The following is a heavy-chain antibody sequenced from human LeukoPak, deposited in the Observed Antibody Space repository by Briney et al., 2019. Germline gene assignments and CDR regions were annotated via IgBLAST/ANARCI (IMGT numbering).Heavy chain of an antibody. CDR2: ISKDGSDK. D-gene: IGHD1-7*01. CDR1: GFTFGDYA. J-gene: IGHJ4*02. V-gene: IGHV3-30-3*01. CDR3: ARDYWWNYDY. Sequence: GGSLRLSCAASGFTFGDYAMHWVRQAPGKGLEWVAVISKDGSDKYYPGSVRGRFTISRDNSKNTIYLQMDSLRAEDTAIYYCARDYWWNYDYWGQGTLVTVSS.